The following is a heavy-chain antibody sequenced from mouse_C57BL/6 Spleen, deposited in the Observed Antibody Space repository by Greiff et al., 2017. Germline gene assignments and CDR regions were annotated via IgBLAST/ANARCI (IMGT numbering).Heavy chain of an antibody. D-gene: IGHD1-2*01. Sequence: EVQLQQSGPELVKPGASVKISCKASGYTFTDYYMHWVKQSHGKSLEWIGDINPNNGGTRYNQKFKGKATLTVDKSSSTAYMELRILTSEDSAVYYCAGTAGDGFAYWGQGTLVTVSA. CDR2: INPNNGGT. CDR3: AGTAGDGFAY. J-gene: IGHJ3*01. V-gene: IGHV1-26*01. CDR1: GYTFTDYY.